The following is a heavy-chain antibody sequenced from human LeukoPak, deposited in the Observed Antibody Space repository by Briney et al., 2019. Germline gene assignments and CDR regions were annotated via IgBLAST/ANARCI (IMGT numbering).Heavy chain of an antibody. V-gene: IGHV3-48*04. D-gene: IGHD3-10*01. CDR2: ISSSSDTI. CDR3: AVLRGNNY. J-gene: IGHJ4*02. CDR1: GFTFSSYS. Sequence: GGSLRLSCAASGFTFSSYSMNWVRQAPGKGLEWVSYISSSSDTIYYADSVKGRFTISRDNAKNSLYLQMNSLRAEDTAVYYCAVLRGNNYWGQGTLVSVSS.